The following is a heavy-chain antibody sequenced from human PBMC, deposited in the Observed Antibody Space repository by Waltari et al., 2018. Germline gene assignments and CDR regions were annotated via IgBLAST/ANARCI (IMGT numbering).Heavy chain of an antibody. V-gene: IGHV2-5*01. CDR3: AHNVGGWAENWFEP. CDR2: IYWNDDK. Sequence: QITLKESGPTLVKPTQTLTLTCSFSGFSLSTTGVGVGWIRQPPGEALDWLALIYWNDDKRYNPSLKSRVTITKDTSKNQVVLIMTNMDPVDTATYYCAHNVGGWAENWFEPWGQGTLVTVSS. D-gene: IGHD6-19*01. CDR1: GFSLSTTGVG. J-gene: IGHJ5*02.